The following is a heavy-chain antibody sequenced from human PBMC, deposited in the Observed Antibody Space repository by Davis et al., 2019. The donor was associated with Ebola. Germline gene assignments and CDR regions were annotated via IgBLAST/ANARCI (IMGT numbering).Heavy chain of an antibody. CDR3: AKRPLLWFGELLYFDY. J-gene: IGHJ4*02. CDR2: ISYDGSNK. V-gene: IGHV3-30*18. CDR1: GFTFSSYG. D-gene: IGHD3-10*01. Sequence: GESLKISCAASGFTFSSYGMHWVRQAPGKGLEWVAVISYDGSNKYYADSVKGRFTISRDNSNNTLYLQMNSLRAEDTAVYYCAKRPLLWFGELLYFDYWGQGTLVTVSS.